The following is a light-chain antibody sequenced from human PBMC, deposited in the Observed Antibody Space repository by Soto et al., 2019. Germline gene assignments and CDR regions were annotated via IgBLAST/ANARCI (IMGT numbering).Light chain of an antibody. CDR2: GNS. Sequence: QSVLTQPPSVSGAPGQRVTISCTGSSSNIGAGYDVHWYQQLPGTAPKLLIYGNSNRPSGVPDRFSGSKSGTSASLAITGLQDEDESDYYCQFYDSGLSGVVFGGGTQLTVL. J-gene: IGLJ2*01. CDR1: SSNIGAGYD. V-gene: IGLV1-40*01. CDR3: QFYDSGLSGVV.